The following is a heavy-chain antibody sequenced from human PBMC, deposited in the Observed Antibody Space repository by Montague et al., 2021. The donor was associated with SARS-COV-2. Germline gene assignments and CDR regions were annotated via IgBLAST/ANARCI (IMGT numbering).Heavy chain of an antibody. CDR3: ARDGDYGGTWYSFLQN. CDR1: GDSVSSDTAA. D-gene: IGHD4-17*01. J-gene: IGHJ1*01. V-gene: IGHV6-1*01. Sequence: CAISGDSVSSDTAAWDWIRQSPSRGLEWLGRTFYRSQWHTDSAASVRSRISFSGDISKNQFSLHLNSVTPEDTAIYYCARDGDYGGTWYSFLQNWGQGTLVIVSS. CDR2: TFYRSQWHT.